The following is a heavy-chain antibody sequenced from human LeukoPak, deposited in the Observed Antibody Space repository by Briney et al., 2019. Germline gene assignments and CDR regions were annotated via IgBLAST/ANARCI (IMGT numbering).Heavy chain of an antibody. CDR3: ARDRYGDFYFDY. CDR2: INPNSGGT. CDR1: GYTFTGYY. D-gene: IGHD4-17*01. J-gene: IGHJ4*02. Sequence: ASVKVSCKASGYTFTGYYMHWVRQAPGQGLEWMGWINPNSGGTNYAQRFQGRVTMTRDTSISTAYMELSSLRSDDTAVYYRARDRYGDFYFDYWGQGTLVTVSS. V-gene: IGHV1-2*02.